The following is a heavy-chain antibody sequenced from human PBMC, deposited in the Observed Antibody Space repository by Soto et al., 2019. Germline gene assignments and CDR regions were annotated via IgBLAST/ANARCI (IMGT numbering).Heavy chain of an antibody. CDR2: IWDDGSNK. CDR1: GFTFSSYG. J-gene: IGHJ4*02. D-gene: IGHD2-15*01. CDR3: ARDPSYCSGGSCYTEAPGTFDY. Sequence: QVQLVESGGGVVQPGRSLRLSCAASGFTFSSYGMHWVRQAPGKGLEWVAVIWDDGSNKYYADSVKGRFTISRDNSKNTLYLQMNSLRAEDTAVYYCARDPSYCSGGSCYTEAPGTFDYWGQGTLVTVSS. V-gene: IGHV3-33*01.